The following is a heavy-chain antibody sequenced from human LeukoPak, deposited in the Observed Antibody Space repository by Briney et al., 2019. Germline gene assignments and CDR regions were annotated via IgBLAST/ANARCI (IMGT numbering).Heavy chain of an antibody. V-gene: IGHV3-7*03. D-gene: IGHD5-18*01. J-gene: IGHJ4*02. CDR2: IKQDGSEK. CDR3: ARDPGYSYGYGIDY. CDR1: GFTFSSYW. Sequence: GGSLRLSCAASGFTFSSYWMSWVRQAPGKGLEWVANIKQDGSEKYYVDSVKGRFTISRDNAKNSLYLQMNSLRAEDTAVYYCARDPGYSYGYGIDYLGQGTLVTVSS.